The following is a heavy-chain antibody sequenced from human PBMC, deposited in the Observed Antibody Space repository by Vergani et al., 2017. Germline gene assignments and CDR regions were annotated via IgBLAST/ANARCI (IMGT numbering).Heavy chain of an antibody. CDR3: AGGTLLRYVDWLGPADAWDY. J-gene: IGHJ4*02. D-gene: IGHD3-9*01. Sequence: QVQLVQSGAEVKKPGASVKVSCKASGYTFTSYDINWVRQATGQGLEWMGWMNPNSGNTGYAQKFQGRVTMTRNTSISTAYMELSSLRSEDTAVYYCAGGTLLRYVDWLGPADAWDYWGQGTLVTVSS. V-gene: IGHV1-8*01. CDR2: MNPNSGNT. CDR1: GYTFTSYD.